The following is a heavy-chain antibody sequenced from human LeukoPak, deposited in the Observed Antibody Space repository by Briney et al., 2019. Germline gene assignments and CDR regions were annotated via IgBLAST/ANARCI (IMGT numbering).Heavy chain of an antibody. D-gene: IGHD5-12*01. CDR3: ARYRGGSGYHFDY. CDR1: GGSISSYY. CDR2: IYYSGST. Sequence: SETLSLTCTVSGGSISSYYWSWIRQPPGKGLQWIGYIYYSGSTNYNPSLKSRVTISVDTSKNQFSLKLTSVTAADTAVYYCARYRGGSGYHFDYWGQGTLVTVSS. J-gene: IGHJ4*02. V-gene: IGHV4-59*12.